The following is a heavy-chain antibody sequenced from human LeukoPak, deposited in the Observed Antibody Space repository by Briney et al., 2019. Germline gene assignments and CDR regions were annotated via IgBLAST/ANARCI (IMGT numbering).Heavy chain of an antibody. V-gene: IGHV1-2*04. D-gene: IGHD7-27*01. CDR3: ARDASNWGQGYFDY. Sequence: ASVKVSCKASGYTFTGYYMHWVRQAPGQGLEWMGWINPNSGGTNYAQKFQGWVTMTRDTSICTAYMELSRLRSDDTAVYYCARDASNWGQGYFDYWGQGTLVTVSS. CDR1: GYTFTGYY. CDR2: INPNSGGT. J-gene: IGHJ4*02.